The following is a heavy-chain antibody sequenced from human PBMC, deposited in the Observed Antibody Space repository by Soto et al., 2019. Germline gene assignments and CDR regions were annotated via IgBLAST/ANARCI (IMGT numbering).Heavy chain of an antibody. CDR1: GDIFNRYT. CDR3: ARAEGSGGSCYAS. CDR2: IIPVVGGP. Sequence: QVQLVQSGAEVKKPGSSVRVACKASGDIFNRYTISWVRQAPGLGLEWMGRIIPVVGGPNYAEKFRGRVTITADKATTSVYLEVRSLRSDDTATYYCARAEGSGGSCYASWGQGTLVTVSS. D-gene: IGHD2-15*01. V-gene: IGHV1-69*02. J-gene: IGHJ5*02.